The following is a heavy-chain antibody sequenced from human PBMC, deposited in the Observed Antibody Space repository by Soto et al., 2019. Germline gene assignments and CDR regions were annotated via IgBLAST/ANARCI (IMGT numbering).Heavy chain of an antibody. CDR3: ARDPVLLWFGELSDNWFDP. V-gene: IGHV3-11*01. CDR1: GFTFSDYY. Sequence: PGGSLRLSCAASGFTFSDYYMSWIRQAPGKGLEWVSYISSSGSTIYYADSVKGRFTISRDNAKNSLYLQMNSLRAEDTAVYYCARDPVLLWFGELSDNWFDPWGQGTLVTVSS. CDR2: ISSSGSTI. D-gene: IGHD3-10*01. J-gene: IGHJ5*02.